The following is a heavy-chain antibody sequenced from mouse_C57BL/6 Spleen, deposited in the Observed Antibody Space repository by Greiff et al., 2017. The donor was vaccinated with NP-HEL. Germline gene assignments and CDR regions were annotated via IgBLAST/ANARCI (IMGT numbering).Heavy chain of an antibody. CDR2: IDPENGDT. V-gene: IGHV14-4*01. D-gene: IGHD3-1*01. Sequence: VQLKESGAELVRPGASVKLSCTASGFNIKDDYMHWVKQRPEQGLEWIGWIDPENGDTEYASKFQGKATITADTSSNTAYLQLSSLTSEDTAVYYCTTFGKGFAYWGQGTLVTVSA. J-gene: IGHJ3*01. CDR3: TTFGKGFAY. CDR1: GFNIKDDY.